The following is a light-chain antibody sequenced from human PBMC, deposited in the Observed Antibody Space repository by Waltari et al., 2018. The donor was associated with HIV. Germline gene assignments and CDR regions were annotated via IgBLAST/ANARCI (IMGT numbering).Light chain of an antibody. CDR2: DAS. CDR3: QQRDNWPPAPT. CDR1: QSVSTF. J-gene: IGKJ4*01. Sequence: EIVLTQSPATLSLSPGERATLSCRASQSVSTFLAWYQLKPGQAPRLLIYDASIRATGIPARFSGSGSGTDFTLTISSLEPEDFAVYYCQQRDNWPPAPTFGGGTKVE. V-gene: IGKV3-11*01.